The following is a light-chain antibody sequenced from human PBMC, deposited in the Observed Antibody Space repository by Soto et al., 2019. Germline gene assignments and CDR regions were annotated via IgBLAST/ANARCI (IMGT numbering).Light chain of an antibody. CDR2: AAS. Sequence: DIQMTQSPSSLSASVEDRVIITCRASQSISNHLNWYQQKPGKAPKLLIFAASSLQSGVPSRFSGSRSGPEFTLTISSLQPEDFETYFCQQGYSFAFTFGPGTKVDIK. V-gene: IGKV1-39*01. J-gene: IGKJ3*01. CDR3: QQGYSFAFT. CDR1: QSISNH.